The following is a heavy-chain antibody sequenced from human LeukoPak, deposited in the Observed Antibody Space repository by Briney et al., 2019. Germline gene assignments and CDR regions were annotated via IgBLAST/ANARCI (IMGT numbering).Heavy chain of an antibody. D-gene: IGHD1-1*01. CDR2: ITPDGSGN. CDR3: VTSWIRQQRDS. Sequence: PGRCLRLSFSAFGLCVRDYWTRSGRQAPGKGLEWVADITPDGSGNTHVHSVKGRFTISRDNAKQPLYVQMDPLTAEDTAVYYCVTSWIRQQRDSWGQGTLVTVSS. V-gene: IGHV3-7*01. CDR1: GLCVRDYW. J-gene: IGHJ4*02.